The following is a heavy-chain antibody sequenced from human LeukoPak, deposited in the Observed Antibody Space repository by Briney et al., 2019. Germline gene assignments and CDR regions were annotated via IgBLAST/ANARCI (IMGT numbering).Heavy chain of an antibody. V-gene: IGHV3-11*06. CDR1: GFTFSDHY. Sequence: PGGSLRLSCAASGFTFSDHYMSWIRQAPGKGLEWLSDISSGNIYTKYADSVKGRFTISRDNAENSLFLQMNSLRAEDTAVYYCARDYYLDYWGQGTLVTVSS. CDR3: ARDYYLDY. CDR2: ISSGNIYT. J-gene: IGHJ4*02.